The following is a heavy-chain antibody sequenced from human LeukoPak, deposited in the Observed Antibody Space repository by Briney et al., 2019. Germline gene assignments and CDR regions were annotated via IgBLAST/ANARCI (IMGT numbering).Heavy chain of an antibody. CDR1: GFTFNSYA. V-gene: IGHV3-23*01. CDR3: TKDDYGDYVGGDV. D-gene: IGHD4-17*01. J-gene: IGHJ6*02. CDR2: ISGSGGSI. Sequence: GGSLRLSCAASGFTFNSYAMSWVRQAPGKGLQWVSGISGSGGSIHYADSAKGRFTISRDNSKNTLYLQMNSLRAEDTAVYYCTKDDYGDYVGGDVWGQGTTVTVSS.